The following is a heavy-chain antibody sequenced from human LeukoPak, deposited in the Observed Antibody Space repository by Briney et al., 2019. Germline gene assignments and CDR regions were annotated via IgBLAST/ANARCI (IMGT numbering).Heavy chain of an antibody. V-gene: IGHV5-51*01. CDR3: ARFSVGGTYYPNY. CDR1: GSSFTSYW. J-gene: IGHJ4*02. D-gene: IGHD1-26*01. Sequence: GESLKISCQGSGSSFTSYWIGWVRQLPGKGLEWMGIIYPGDSDTRYSPSFQGQVTISADKSISTAYLQWSSLKASDTAMYYCARFSVGGTYYPNYWGQGTLVSVSS. CDR2: IYPGDSDT.